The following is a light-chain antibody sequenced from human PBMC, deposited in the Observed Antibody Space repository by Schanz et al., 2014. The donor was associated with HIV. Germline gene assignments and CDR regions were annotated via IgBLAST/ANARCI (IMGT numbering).Light chain of an antibody. J-gene: IGKJ5*01. CDR3: QQRSNWRIT. CDR2: DAS. Sequence: EIVLTQSPAILSLSPGDRATLSCRASQSVNNHLAWYQQKPGQAPRLLIYDASRRATGIPARFSGGGSGTDFTLTISSLEPEDFAVYYCQQRSNWRITFGQGTRLEIK. CDR1: QSVNNH. V-gene: IGKV3-11*01.